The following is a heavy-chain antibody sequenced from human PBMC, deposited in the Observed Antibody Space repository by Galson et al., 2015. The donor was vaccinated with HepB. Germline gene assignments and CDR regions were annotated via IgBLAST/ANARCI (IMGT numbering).Heavy chain of an antibody. J-gene: IGHJ2*01. V-gene: IGHV3-30-3*01. CDR2: ISYDGSNK. Sequence: SLRLSCAASGFTFSSYAMHWVRQAPGKGLEWVAVISYDGSNKYYADSVKGRFTISRDNSKNTLYLQMNSLRAEDTAVYYCARVGYGSGSYYNIRPSYWYFDLWGRGTLVTVSS. CDR1: GFTFSSYA. CDR3: ARVGYGSGSYYNIRPSYWYFDL. D-gene: IGHD3-10*01.